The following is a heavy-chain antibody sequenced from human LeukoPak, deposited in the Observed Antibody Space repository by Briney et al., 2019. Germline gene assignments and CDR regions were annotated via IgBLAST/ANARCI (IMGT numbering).Heavy chain of an antibody. CDR3: ARETEVPGGRSWDF. V-gene: IGHV3-23*01. CDR2: ISGSGGST. D-gene: IGHD6-19*01. CDR1: GFTFSSYA. J-gene: IGHJ4*02. Sequence: GGSLRLSCAASGFTFSSYAMSWVRQAPGKGLEWVSAISGSGGSTYYADSVKGRFTISRDNSKNTLYLQMNSLRAEDTAVYYCARETEVPGGRSWDFWGRGTLVTVSS.